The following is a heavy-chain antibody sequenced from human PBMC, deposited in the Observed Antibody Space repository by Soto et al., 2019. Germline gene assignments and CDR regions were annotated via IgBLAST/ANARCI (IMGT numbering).Heavy chain of an antibody. CDR1: GGSFSGYY. CDR2: INHSGST. Sequence: PSETLSLTCAVYGGSFSGYYWNWIRQPPGKGLEWIGEINHSGSTNYNPSLKSRVTISVDTSKNQFSLKLSSVTAADTAVYYCARGYGRKFDYWGQGTLLTVS. V-gene: IGHV4-34*01. D-gene: IGHD3-10*01. J-gene: IGHJ4*02. CDR3: ARGYGRKFDY.